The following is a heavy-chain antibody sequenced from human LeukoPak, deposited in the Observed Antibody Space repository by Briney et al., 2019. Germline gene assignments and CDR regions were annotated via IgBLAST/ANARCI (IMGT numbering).Heavy chain of an antibody. J-gene: IGHJ3*02. D-gene: IGHD3-3*01. V-gene: IGHV3-30*02. CDR3: AKDVGSGYLSDAFDI. CDR2: IGHDGSNK. CDR1: GFTFSRSA. Sequence: GGSLRLSCATSGFTFSRSAMHWVRQAPGKGLEWVAFIGHDGSNKNYADSVQGRFTISRDNSKNTLYLQMNSLRAEDTAVYHCAKDVGSGYLSDAFDIWGQGIMVTVSS.